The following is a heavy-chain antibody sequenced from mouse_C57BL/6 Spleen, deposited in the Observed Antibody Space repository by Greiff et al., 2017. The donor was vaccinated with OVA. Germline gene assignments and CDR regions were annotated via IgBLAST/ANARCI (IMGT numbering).Heavy chain of an antibody. CDR1: GYAFSSSW. Sequence: VQLVESGPELVKPGASVKISCKASGYAFSSSWMNWVKQRPGKGLEWIGRIYPGDGDTNYNGKFKGKATLTADKSSSTAYMQLSSLTSEDSAVYFCAREAYYGSRGYFDVWGTGTTVTVSS. D-gene: IGHD1-1*01. J-gene: IGHJ1*03. V-gene: IGHV1-82*01. CDR2: IYPGDGDT. CDR3: AREAYYGSRGYFDV.